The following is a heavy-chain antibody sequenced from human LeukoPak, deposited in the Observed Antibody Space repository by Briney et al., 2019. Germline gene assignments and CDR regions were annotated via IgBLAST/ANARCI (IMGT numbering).Heavy chain of an antibody. D-gene: IGHD3-10*01. CDR1: GGTFSSYA. CDR3: ARFWETNYYYYGMDV. CDR2: IIPIFGTA. J-gene: IGHJ6*02. Sequence: SVKVSCKASGGTFSSYAISWVRQAPGQGLEWMGGIIPIFGTANYAQKFQGRVTITADESTSTTYMELSSLRSEDTAVYYCARFWETNYYYYGMDVWGQGTTVTVSS. V-gene: IGHV1-69*13.